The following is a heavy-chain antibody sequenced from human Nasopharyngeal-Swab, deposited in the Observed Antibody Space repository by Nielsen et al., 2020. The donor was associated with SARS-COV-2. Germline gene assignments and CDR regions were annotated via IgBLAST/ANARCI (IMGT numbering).Heavy chain of an antibody. V-gene: IGHV1-46*01. J-gene: IGHJ4*02. CDR2: INPSGGST. CDR3: ARGTQSAFYDYVWGSNPLGGDY. D-gene: IGHD3-16*01. Sequence: WVRQAPGQGLEWMGIINPSGGSTSYAQKFQGRVTMTRDTSTSTVYMELSSLRSEDTAVYYCARGTQSAFYDYVWGSNPLGGDYWGQGTLVTVSS.